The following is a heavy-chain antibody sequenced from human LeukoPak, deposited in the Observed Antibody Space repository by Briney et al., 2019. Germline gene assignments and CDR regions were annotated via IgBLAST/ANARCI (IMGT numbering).Heavy chain of an antibody. CDR3: ATLRYPYWYFDL. CDR2: IYYSGST. CDR1: GGSISSYY. V-gene: IGHV4-59*08. J-gene: IGHJ2*01. D-gene: IGHD1-1*01. Sequence: PSETLSLTCTVSGGSISSYYWSWIRQPPGKGLEWIGYIYYSGSTNCNPSLKSRVTISVDTSKNQFSLKLSSVTAADTAVYYCATLRYPYWYFDLWGRGTLVTVSS.